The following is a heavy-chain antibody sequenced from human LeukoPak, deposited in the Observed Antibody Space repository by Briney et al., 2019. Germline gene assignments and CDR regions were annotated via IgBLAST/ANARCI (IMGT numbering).Heavy chain of an antibody. Sequence: PGGSLRLSCAASGFTFSSYWMSWVRQAPGKGLEWVANIKQDGSEKYYVDSVKGRFTISRDNAKNSLYLQMNSLRAEDTALYYCAKDTRDSSGWYDAFDIWGQGTMVTVSS. CDR1: GFTFSSYW. J-gene: IGHJ3*02. D-gene: IGHD6-19*01. CDR3: AKDTRDSSGWYDAFDI. CDR2: IKQDGSEK. V-gene: IGHV3-7*03.